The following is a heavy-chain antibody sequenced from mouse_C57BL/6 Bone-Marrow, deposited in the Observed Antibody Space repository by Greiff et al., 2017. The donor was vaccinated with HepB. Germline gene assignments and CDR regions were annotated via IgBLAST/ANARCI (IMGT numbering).Heavy chain of an antibody. V-gene: IGHV10-1*01. J-gene: IGHJ4*01. CDR1: GFSFNTYA. CDR3: VGSNPNYYAMDY. D-gene: IGHD2-5*01. Sequence: EVMLVESGGGLVQPKGSLKLSCAASGFSFNTYAMNWVRQAPGKGLEWVARIRSKSNNYATYYADSVKDRFTISRDDSESMLYLQMNNLKTEDTAMYYCVGSNPNYYAMDYWGQGTSVTVSS. CDR2: IRSKSNNYAT.